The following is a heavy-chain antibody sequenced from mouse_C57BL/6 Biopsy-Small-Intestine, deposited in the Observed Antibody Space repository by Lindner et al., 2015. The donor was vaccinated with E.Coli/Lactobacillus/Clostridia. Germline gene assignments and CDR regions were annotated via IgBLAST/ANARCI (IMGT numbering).Heavy chain of an antibody. D-gene: IGHD2-1*01. Sequence: VQLQESGAELMKPGASVKLSCKATGYTFTGYWIEWVKQRPGHGLEWIGEILPGSGSTNYNEKFKGKASLTADKSSSTACMELRSLTSEDSAVYFCATYANFVSYFDYWGQGTTLTVSS. CDR1: GYTFTGYW. CDR3: ATYANFVSYFDY. V-gene: IGHV1-9*01. J-gene: IGHJ2*01. CDR2: ILPGSGST.